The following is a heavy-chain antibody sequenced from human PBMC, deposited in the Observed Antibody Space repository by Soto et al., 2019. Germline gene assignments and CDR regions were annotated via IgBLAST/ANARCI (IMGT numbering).Heavy chain of an antibody. CDR2: IYHSGST. D-gene: IGHD2-15*01. CDR1: GGSISSGGYS. J-gene: IGHJ5*02. Sequence: PSETLSRTCAVSGGSISSGGYSWSWIRQPPGKGLEWIGYIYHSGSTYYNPSLKSRVTISVDRSKNQFSLKLSSVTAADTAAYYCARAPSATGWFDPWGQGTLVTVSS. V-gene: IGHV4-30-2*01. CDR3: ARAPSATGWFDP.